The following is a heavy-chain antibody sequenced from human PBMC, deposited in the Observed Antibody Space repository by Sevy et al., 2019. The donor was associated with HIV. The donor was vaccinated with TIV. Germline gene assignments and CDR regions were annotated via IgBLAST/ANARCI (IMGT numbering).Heavy chain of an antibody. CDR2: ISASADAT. CDR3: AKDAGRYPLYFDY. D-gene: IGHD1-1*01. CDR1: GFIFTNHV. V-gene: IGHV3-23*01. Sequence: GGSLRLSCAASGFIFTNHVMHWVRQAPGKGLEWVSVISASADATHYADSVEGRFTISRDNSKNTLYLQMNSLKADDTAVYYCAKDAGRYPLYFDYWGQGTLVTVSS. J-gene: IGHJ4*02.